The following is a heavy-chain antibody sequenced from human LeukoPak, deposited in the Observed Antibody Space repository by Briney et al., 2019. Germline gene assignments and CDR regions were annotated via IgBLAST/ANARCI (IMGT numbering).Heavy chain of an antibody. D-gene: IGHD5-24*01. Sequence: GGSLRLSCAASGFTFSYYEMNWVRQAPGKGLEWVSYISSSGSAIYYADSVKGRFTVARDNAKNSLYLQMNSLRADDTAVYYCAREGRATADFDYWGQGTLVTVSS. CDR3: AREGRATADFDY. V-gene: IGHV3-48*03. J-gene: IGHJ4*02. CDR1: GFTFSYYE. CDR2: ISSSGSAI.